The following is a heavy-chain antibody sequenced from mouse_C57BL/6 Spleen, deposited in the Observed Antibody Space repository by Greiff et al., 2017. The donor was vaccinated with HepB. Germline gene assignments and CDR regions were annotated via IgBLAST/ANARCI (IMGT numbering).Heavy chain of an antibody. V-gene: IGHV1-85*01. Sequence: VMLVESGPELVKPGASVKLSCKASGYTFTSYDINWVKQRPGQGLEWIGWIYPRDGSTKYNEKFKGKATLTVDTSSSTAYMELHSLTSEDSAVYFCARWLRPYYFDYWGQGTTLTVSS. CDR2: IYPRDGST. CDR3: ARWLRPYYFDY. D-gene: IGHD2-2*01. CDR1: GYTFTSYD. J-gene: IGHJ2*01.